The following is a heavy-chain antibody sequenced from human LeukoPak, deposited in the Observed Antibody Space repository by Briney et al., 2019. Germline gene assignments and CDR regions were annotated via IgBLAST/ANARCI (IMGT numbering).Heavy chain of an antibody. J-gene: IGHJ5*02. D-gene: IGHD2-2*01. V-gene: IGHV3-21*01. CDR2: ISSGSRSI. CDR3: ARDLWGTTPAPIP. Sequence: PGGSLRLSCAASGFTFRSYTMNGVAQAPGKGREWVPSISSGSRSIFYADSEKGRFTISRDNTKNSLYLQLNSLRAEDTAVYYCARDLWGTTPAPIPWGQGTLVIVSS. CDR1: GFTFRSYT.